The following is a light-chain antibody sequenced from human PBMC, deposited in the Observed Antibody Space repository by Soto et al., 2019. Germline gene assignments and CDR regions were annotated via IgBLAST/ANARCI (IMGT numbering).Light chain of an antibody. V-gene: IGKV3-20*01. CDR2: DTS. CDR3: QQYGRE. Sequence: EIVLTQSPGTLSLSPGEGATLSCRASQSVSSSYLAWYQQKPGQAPRLLIYDTSSRAAGIPDRFSGSGSGTDFTLTISRLEPEDFAVYYCQQYGREFGQGTKVDIK. CDR1: QSVSSSY. J-gene: IGKJ2*01.